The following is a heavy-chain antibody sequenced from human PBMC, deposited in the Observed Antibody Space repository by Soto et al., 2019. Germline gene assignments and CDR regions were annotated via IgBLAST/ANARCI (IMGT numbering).Heavy chain of an antibody. D-gene: IGHD3-10*01. J-gene: IGHJ4*02. Sequence: SETLSLTCTVSGGSISSGDYYWSWIRQPPGKGLEWIGYIYYSGSTYYNPSLKSRVTISVDTSKNQFSLKLSSVTAADTAVYYCARVETYGSGSDRIDYWGQGTLVTVSS. V-gene: IGHV4-30-4*01. CDR2: IYYSGST. CDR1: GGSISSGDYY. CDR3: ARVETYGSGSDRIDY.